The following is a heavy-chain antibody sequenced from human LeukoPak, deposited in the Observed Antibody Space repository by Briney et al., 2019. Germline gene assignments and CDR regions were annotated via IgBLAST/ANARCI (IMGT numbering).Heavy chain of an antibody. D-gene: IGHD1-14*01. J-gene: IGHJ5*02. V-gene: IGHV4-34*01. Sequence: SETLSLTXAVYGGSFSGYYWSWIRQPPGKGLEWIGEINHSGSTNYNPSLKSRVTISVDTSKNQFSLKLSSVTAADTAVYYCATRTTRENWFDPWGQGTLVTVSS. CDR2: INHSGST. CDR1: GGSFSGYY. CDR3: ATRTTRENWFDP.